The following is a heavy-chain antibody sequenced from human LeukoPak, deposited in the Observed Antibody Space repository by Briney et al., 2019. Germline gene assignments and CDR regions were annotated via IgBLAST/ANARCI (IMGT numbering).Heavy chain of an antibody. Sequence: ASVKVSCKASGYTFTCYYMHWVRQAPGQGLEWMGRINPNSGGTNYAQKVQGRVTMTRDTSISTAYMELSRLRSDDTAVYYCARGFTGAARPPYYYYYYMDVWGKGTTVTVS. CDR1: GYTFTCYY. CDR3: ARGFTGAARPPYYYYYYMDV. J-gene: IGHJ6*03. V-gene: IGHV1-2*06. D-gene: IGHD6-6*01. CDR2: INPNSGGT.